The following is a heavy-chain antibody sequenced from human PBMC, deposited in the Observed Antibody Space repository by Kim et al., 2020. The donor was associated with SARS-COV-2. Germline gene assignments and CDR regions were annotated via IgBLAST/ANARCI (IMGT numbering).Heavy chain of an antibody. CDR3: ARENEMATIHFDY. V-gene: IGHV3-74*03. Sequence: YEEYVEGRCTNSGDKTKNTLYLQMNSLRAEDTAVYDCARENEMATIHFDYWGQGTLVTVSS. J-gene: IGHJ4*02.